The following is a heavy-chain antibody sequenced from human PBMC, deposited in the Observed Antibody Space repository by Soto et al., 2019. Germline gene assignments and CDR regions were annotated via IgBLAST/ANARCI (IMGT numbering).Heavy chain of an antibody. CDR2: IYPGDSDT. V-gene: IGHV5-51*01. D-gene: IGHD6-13*01. Sequence: VESLKISCKGSGYSFTSYWIGWVRQMPGKGLEWMGIIYPGDSDTRYSPSFQGQVTISADKSISTAYLQWSSLKASDTAMYYCARCIAAAGPRDYYYYGMDVWGQGTTVTVSS. J-gene: IGHJ6*02. CDR1: GYSFTSYW. CDR3: ARCIAAAGPRDYYYYGMDV.